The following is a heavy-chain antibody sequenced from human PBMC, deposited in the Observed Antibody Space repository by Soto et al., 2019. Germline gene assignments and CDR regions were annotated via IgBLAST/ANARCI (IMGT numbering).Heavy chain of an antibody. CDR2: IYHSGST. CDR1: SGSISSSNW. Sequence: QVQLQESGPGLVKPSGTLSLTCAVSSGSISSSNWWSWVRQHPGKGLEWIGEIYHSGSTNYNPSLKSRVTISVDKSKNQFSLKLSSVTAADTAVYYCAVGVDRTAYSYYYMDVWGKGTTVTVSS. CDR3: AVGVDRTAYSYYYMDV. V-gene: IGHV4-4*02. J-gene: IGHJ6*03. D-gene: IGHD3-16*01.